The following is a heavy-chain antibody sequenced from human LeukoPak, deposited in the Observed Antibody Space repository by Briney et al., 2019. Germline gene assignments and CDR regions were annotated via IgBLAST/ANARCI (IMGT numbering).Heavy chain of an antibody. J-gene: IGHJ5*02. CDR3: ARGYPSLIGNNWFDP. CDR2: IYTSGST. V-gene: IGHV4-61*02. CDR1: GGSISSGSYY. Sequence: SQTLSLTCTVSGGSISSGSYYWSWIRQPAGKGLEWIGRIYTSGSTNYNPSLKSRVTISVDTSKNQFSLKLSSVTAADTAVYYCARGYPSLIGNNWFDPWGQGTLVTASS. D-gene: IGHD3-22*01.